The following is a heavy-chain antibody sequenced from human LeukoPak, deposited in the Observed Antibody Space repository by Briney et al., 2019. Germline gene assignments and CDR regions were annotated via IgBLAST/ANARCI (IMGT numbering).Heavy chain of an antibody. D-gene: IGHD2-2*01. J-gene: IGHJ5*02. CDR3: ARWGTYASTSNWFDP. V-gene: IGHV4-39*07. CDR1: GGSISSSIAYY. Sequence: SETLSLTCTVSGGSISSSIAYYWGWIRQPPGKGLEWLGNISYSGSTYYSPSLKSRVTISVDTSNNQFSLSLGSVTAADTAVYYCARWGTYASTSNWFDPWGQGTLVTVSS. CDR2: ISYSGST.